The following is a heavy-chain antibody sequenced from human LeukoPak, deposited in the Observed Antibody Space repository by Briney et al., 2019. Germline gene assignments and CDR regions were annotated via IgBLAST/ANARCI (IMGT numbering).Heavy chain of an antibody. CDR3: ARVRGSGSYYPSGYYYYGMDV. Sequence: PGGSLRLSCAASGFTFSSYGMHWVRQAPGKGLEWVAVIWYDGSNKYYADSVKGRFTISRDNSKNTLYLQMNSLRAEDTAVYYCARVRGSGSYYPSGYYYYGMDVWGQGTTVTVSS. D-gene: IGHD3-10*01. CDR2: IWYDGSNK. J-gene: IGHJ6*02. CDR1: GFTFSSYG. V-gene: IGHV3-33*01.